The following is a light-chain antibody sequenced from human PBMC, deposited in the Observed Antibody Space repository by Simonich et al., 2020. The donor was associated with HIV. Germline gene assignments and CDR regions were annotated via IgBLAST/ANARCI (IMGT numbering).Light chain of an antibody. CDR3: SSYTSSDTYVL. J-gene: IGLJ2*01. CDR1: NSDAGGDNY. Sequence: QSALTQPASVSGSPGQSITISCAGTNSDAGGDNYVSWYQQHPGKAPKLMIYDVSKRPSGVSNRFSGSKSCNTASPTISGLQAEDEADYYGSSYTSSDTYVLFGGGTTVTVL. V-gene: IGLV2-14*01. CDR2: DVS.